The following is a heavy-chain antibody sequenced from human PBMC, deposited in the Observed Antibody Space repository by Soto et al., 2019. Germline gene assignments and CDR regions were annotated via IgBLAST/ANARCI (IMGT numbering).Heavy chain of an antibody. Sequence: PGESLKISCKGSGYSFTSYWIGWVRQMPGKGLEWMGIIYPGDSETRYSPSFQGQVTISADKSISTAYLQWSSLKASDTAMYYCASRSGYSSSWYYFDYWGQGTLVTVSS. CDR1: GYSFTSYW. J-gene: IGHJ4*02. D-gene: IGHD6-13*01. CDR2: IYPGDSET. V-gene: IGHV5-51*01. CDR3: ASRSGYSSSWYYFDY.